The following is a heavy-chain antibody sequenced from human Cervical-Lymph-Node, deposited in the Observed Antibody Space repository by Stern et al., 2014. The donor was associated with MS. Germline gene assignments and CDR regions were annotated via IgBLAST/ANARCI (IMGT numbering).Heavy chain of an antibody. CDR3: AKDRGMIVVVTYSLDS. CDR1: GFSFSSYG. D-gene: IGHD3-22*01. Sequence: VQLEESGGGVVQPGRSLRLSCVASGFSFSSYGMHWVRQAPGKGLEWVAGISYDGSNAYYADSVKGRFTISRDNSKNTLYLQLNSLRAEDTAVYYCAKDRGMIVVVTYSLDSWGQGTLVTVSS. CDR2: ISYDGSNA. J-gene: IGHJ4*02. V-gene: IGHV3-30*18.